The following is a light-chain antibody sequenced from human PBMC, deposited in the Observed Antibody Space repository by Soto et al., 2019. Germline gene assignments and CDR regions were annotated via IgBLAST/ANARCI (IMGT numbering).Light chain of an antibody. V-gene: IGLV1-40*01. CDR3: SSFTSNRIYV. CDR1: SSNIGAGYD. Sequence: QSVLAQPPSVSGAPGQKVTISCTGSSSNIGAGYDLHWYQQLPGTAPKLLLYGNINRPSGVPDRFSGSKSGTSASLAITGLQAEDEADYYCSSFTSNRIYVFGPGTKVTVL. J-gene: IGLJ1*01. CDR2: GNI.